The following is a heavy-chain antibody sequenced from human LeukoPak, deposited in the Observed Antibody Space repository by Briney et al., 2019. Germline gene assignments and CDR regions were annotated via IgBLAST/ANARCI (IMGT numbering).Heavy chain of an antibody. CDR1: GFNFNVYS. V-gene: IGHV3-48*01. J-gene: IGHJ4*02. CDR2: MTSDSNTI. D-gene: IGHD3-3*01. Sequence: PGGSLRLSCTASGFNFNVYSMSWVRQAPGKGLEWISYMTSDSNTIYYADSVRGRFTISRDNAKKSVYLELSNLRADDTAMYYCARSTEWFADYWGQGTLVTVSS. CDR3: ARSTEWFADY.